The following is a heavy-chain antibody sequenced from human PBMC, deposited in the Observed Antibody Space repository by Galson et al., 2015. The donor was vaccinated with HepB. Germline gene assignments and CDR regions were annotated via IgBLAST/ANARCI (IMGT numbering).Heavy chain of an antibody. J-gene: IGHJ4*02. Sequence: LRLSCAASGFTFSRYWMHWVRQAPGKGLVWVSRINSDGRSTSYADSVKGRFTISRDNAKNTMYLQMNSLRAEDTAVYYCARDQVLWFGSDEGGMDVWGQGTLVTVSS. CDR2: INSDGRST. CDR1: GFTFSRYW. CDR3: ARDQVLWFGSDEGGMDV. D-gene: IGHD3-10*01. V-gene: IGHV3-74*01.